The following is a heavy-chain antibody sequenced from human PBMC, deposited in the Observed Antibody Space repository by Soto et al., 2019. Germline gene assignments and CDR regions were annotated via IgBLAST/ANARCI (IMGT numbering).Heavy chain of an antibody. Sequence: DVQVLESGGGLVQPGGSLRLSCAASGFTSTRYAMNWVRQAPGKGLEWVSTMSDSGASTWYADSVKGRFTISRDISRNTVNMQMNSLRVEDTAMYSCARRGGSGWGAFDVWGQGTMVTVSS. CDR1: GFTSTRYA. CDR3: ARRGGSGWGAFDV. CDR2: MSDSGAST. J-gene: IGHJ3*01. V-gene: IGHV3-23*01. D-gene: IGHD6-19*01.